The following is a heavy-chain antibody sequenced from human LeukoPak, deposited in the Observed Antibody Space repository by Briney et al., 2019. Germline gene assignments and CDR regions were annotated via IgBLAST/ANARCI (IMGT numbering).Heavy chain of an antibody. CDR1: GGSFTIYQ. V-gene: IGHV4-34*01. D-gene: IGHD4/OR15-4a*01. CDR3: ARGGAADY. CDR2: INRSGST. J-gene: IGHJ4*02. Sequence: PSETLSLTCAVSGGSFTIYQWSWIRQSPEKGLEWIGDINRSGSTDYNPALRSRASISMDTSKNQFSLKLRSVTAADMAVYYCARGGAADYWGQGTLVTVSS.